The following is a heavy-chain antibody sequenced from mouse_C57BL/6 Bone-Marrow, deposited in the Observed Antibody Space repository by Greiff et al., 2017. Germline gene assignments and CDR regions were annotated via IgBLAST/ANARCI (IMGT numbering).Heavy chain of an antibody. V-gene: IGHV5-9-1*02. Sequence: EVKLVESGEGLVKPGGSLKLSCAASGFTFSSYAMSWVRQTPVKRLEWVAYISSGGDYIYYADTVKGRFTISRDNARNTLYLQMSSLKSEDTAMYYCTSCYYDYDWFAYWGQGTLVTVSA. CDR1: GFTFSSYA. CDR2: ISSGGDYI. CDR3: TSCYYDYDWFAY. J-gene: IGHJ3*01. D-gene: IGHD2-4*01.